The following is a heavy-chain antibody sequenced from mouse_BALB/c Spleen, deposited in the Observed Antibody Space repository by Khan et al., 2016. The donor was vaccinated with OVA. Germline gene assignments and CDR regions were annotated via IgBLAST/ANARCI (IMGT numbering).Heavy chain of an antibody. V-gene: IGHV5-4*02. CDR2: ISDDGGYT. D-gene: IGHD2-13*01. J-gene: IGHJ3*01. CDR1: GFTFSAYY. Sequence: EVELVESGGGLVKPGGSLKLSCAASGFTFSAYYMYWVRQTPEKRLEWVATISDDGGYTYYPDSVKGRFTISRDDVKNILYLQMSSRKTEDTASDYCARGYYGDPFAYWGQGTLVTVSA. CDR3: ARGYYGDPFAY.